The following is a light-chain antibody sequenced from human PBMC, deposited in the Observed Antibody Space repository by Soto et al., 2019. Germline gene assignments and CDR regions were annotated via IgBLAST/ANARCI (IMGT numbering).Light chain of an antibody. V-gene: IGLV2-8*01. CDR2: EVS. J-gene: IGLJ2*01. CDR1: SSDVGGYDF. Sequence: QSVLTQPPSASGSPGQSVTISCTGTSSDVGGYDFVSWYQQHPGKAPKILIYEVSKRASGVPDRFSGSKSGNTASLTVSGLQPDDEADYYCNSYGGNTNVVFGGGTKLTLL. CDR3: NSYGGNTNVV.